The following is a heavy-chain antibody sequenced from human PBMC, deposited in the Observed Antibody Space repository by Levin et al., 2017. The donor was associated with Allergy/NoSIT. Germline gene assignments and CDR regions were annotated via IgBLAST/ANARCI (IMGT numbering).Heavy chain of an antibody. CDR1: GFTFSSYS. V-gene: IGHV3-21*01. Sequence: GGSLRLSCAASGFTFSSYSMNWVRQAPGKGLEWVSSISSSSSYIYYADSVKGRFTISRDNAKNSLYLQMNSLRAEDTAVYYCARAIEVSYSGYDYEYYYYMDVWGKGTTVTVSS. D-gene: IGHD5-12*01. J-gene: IGHJ6*03. CDR2: ISSSSSYI. CDR3: ARAIEVSYSGYDYEYYYYMDV.